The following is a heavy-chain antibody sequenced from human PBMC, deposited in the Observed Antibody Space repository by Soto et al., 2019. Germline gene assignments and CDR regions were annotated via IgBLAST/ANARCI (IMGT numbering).Heavy chain of an antibody. CDR3: ARADYGTFDN. CDR2: ISSNGGST. D-gene: IGHD4-17*01. Sequence: EVQLLESGGGLVQPGGSLRLSCSACGFIFRNYNMHWVRQAPGKGLEYVSGISSNGGSTFYADSVKGRFSISRDNSKYTLHLQMGSLRPEDMGTYYCARADYGTFDNWGQGTLVAVSS. V-gene: IGHV3-64*07. J-gene: IGHJ4*02. CDR1: GFIFRNYN.